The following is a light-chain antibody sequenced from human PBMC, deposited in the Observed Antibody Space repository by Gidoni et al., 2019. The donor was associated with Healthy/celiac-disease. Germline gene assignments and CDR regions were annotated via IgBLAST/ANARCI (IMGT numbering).Light chain of an antibody. Sequence: DIQMTQSPSSLSASVGDRVTITCRASQSISSYLNWYQQKPGKAPKLLIYAASSLQSGVPSRFSGSGSGTDFTLTISSLQPEDFATYYCQQSYSTPGITFGPXTKVDIK. CDR1: QSISSY. V-gene: IGKV1-39*01. CDR2: AAS. CDR3: QQSYSTPGIT. J-gene: IGKJ3*01.